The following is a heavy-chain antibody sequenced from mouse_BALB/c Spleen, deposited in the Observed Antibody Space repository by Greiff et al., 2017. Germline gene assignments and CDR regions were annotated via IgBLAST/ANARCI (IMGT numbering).Heavy chain of an antibody. CDR3: ARKGYRYAWFAY. CDR1: GFSLSRYS. CDR2: IWGGGST. V-gene: IGHV2-6-4*01. D-gene: IGHD2-14*01. J-gene: IGHJ3*01. Sequence: VQGVESGPGLVAPSQSLSITCTVSGFSLSRYSVHWVRQPPGKGLEWLGMIWGGGSTDYNSALKSRLSISKDNSKSQVFLKMNSLQTDDTAIYYCARKGYRYAWFAYWGQGTLVTVSA.